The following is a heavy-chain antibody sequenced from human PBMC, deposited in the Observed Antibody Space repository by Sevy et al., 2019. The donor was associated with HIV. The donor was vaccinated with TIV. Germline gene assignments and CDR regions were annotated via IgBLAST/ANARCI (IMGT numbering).Heavy chain of an antibody. CDR1: GYTFTSYG. V-gene: IGHV1-18*01. J-gene: IGHJ5*02. Sequence: ASVKVSCKASGYTFTSYGISWVRHAPGQGLEWMGWISAYNGNTIYAQKLQDRVTMTTDTSTSTAYMELRSLRSDDTAVHYYARDQEFNYDSGIRSDGYNWFDPWGQGTLVTVSS. CDR3: ARDQEFNYDSGIRSDGYNWFDP. D-gene: IGHD3-10*01. CDR2: ISAYNGNT.